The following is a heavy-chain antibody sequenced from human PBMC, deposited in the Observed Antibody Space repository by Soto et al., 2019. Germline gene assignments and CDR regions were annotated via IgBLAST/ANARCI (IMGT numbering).Heavy chain of an antibody. CDR3: ATTMVRGVTRGYFDY. J-gene: IGHJ4*02. D-gene: IGHD3-10*01. Sequence: QVQLVQSGAEVKKPGSSVKVSCKASGGTFSSYAISWVRQAPGQGLEWMGGIIPIFGTANYAQKFQGRVTITADESTSTAYLELSSLRSEYTAVYYCATTMVRGVTRGYFDYWGQGPLVTVSS. V-gene: IGHV1-69*01. CDR1: GGTFSSYA. CDR2: IIPIFGTA.